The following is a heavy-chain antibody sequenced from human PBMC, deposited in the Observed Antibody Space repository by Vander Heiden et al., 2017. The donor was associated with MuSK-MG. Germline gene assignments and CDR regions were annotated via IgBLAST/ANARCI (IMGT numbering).Heavy chain of an antibody. Sequence: QVQLQESGPGLVKPSEPLSLTCTVSGYSISSGYYWGWIRQPPGKGLEWIGSIYHSGSTYYNPSLKSRVTISVDTSKNQFSLKLSSVTAADTAVYYCARESIAARSFDYWGQGTLVTVSS. CDR2: IYHSGST. J-gene: IGHJ4*02. CDR3: ARESIAARSFDY. D-gene: IGHD6-6*01. CDR1: GYSISSGYY. V-gene: IGHV4-38-2*02.